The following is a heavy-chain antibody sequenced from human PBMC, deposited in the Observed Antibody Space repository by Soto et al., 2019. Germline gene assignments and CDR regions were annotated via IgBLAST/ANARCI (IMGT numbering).Heavy chain of an antibody. CDR3: AKDAYDYYYYYMDV. V-gene: IGHV3-23*01. D-gene: IGHD4-17*01. J-gene: IGHJ6*03. CDR1: GFTFSSYA. CDR2: ISGSGDST. Sequence: HPWGSLRLSCAASGFTFSSYAMSWVRQAPGKGLEWVSVISGSGDSTYYADSVKGRFTISRDNSKNTVYLQMNRLRAEDTAVYYCAKDAYDYYYYYMDVWGKGTTVTGSS.